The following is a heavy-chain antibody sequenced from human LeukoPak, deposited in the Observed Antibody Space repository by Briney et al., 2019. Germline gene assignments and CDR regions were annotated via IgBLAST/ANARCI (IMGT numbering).Heavy chain of an antibody. CDR3: ARSAPEVYCSSTSCYLPQNYYYYYMDV. CDR1: GFTFSDYY. Sequence: PGGSLRLSCAASGFTFSDYYMSWIRQAPGKGLEWVSYISSSSSTIYYADSVKGRFTISRDNAKNSLYLQMNSLRAEDTAVYYCARSAPEVYCSSTSCYLPQNYYYYYMDVWGKGTTVTVSS. CDR2: ISSSSSTI. D-gene: IGHD2-2*01. V-gene: IGHV3-11*04. J-gene: IGHJ6*03.